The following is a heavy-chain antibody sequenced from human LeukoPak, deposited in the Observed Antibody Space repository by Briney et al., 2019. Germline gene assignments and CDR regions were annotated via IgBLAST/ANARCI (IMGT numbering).Heavy chain of an antibody. V-gene: IGHV3-48*01. D-gene: IGHD1-1*01. CDR3: ARRAATGFDAFDI. J-gene: IGHJ3*02. Sequence: PGGSLRLSCAASGFMFSSYSMNWVRQAPGKGLEWVSYISSSSGTIYYADSVKGRFTISRDNDKNSLYLQMSSLRAEDTAVYYCARRAATGFDAFDIWGQGTMVTVSS. CDR1: GFMFSSYS. CDR2: ISSSSGTI.